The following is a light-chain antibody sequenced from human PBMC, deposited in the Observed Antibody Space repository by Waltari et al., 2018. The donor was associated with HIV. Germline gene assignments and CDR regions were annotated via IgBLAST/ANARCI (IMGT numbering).Light chain of an antibody. V-gene: IGKV3-20*01. CDR2: GAS. Sequence: EIVLTQSPGTLSLSPGERVTLSCRASQSVSSSSLIWYQQKPGQAPRLLIYGASSRATGIPDRFSGSVSGTDFTLTISRLDPEDFAVYYCQHYDSSVTFGQGTRLEIK. CDR1: QSVSSSS. CDR3: QHYDSSVT. J-gene: IGKJ5*01.